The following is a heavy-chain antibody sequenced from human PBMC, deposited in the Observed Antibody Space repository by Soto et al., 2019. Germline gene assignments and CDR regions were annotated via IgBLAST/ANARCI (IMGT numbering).Heavy chain of an antibody. CDR2: ISAYNGNT. J-gene: IGHJ4*02. D-gene: IGHD3-22*01. Sequence: ASVKVSCKASGYTFTSYGISWVRQAPGQGLEWMGWISAYNGNTNYAQRLQGRVTMTTDTSTSTAYMELRSLRSDDTAVYYCARDLEDYYYDSSGYFGYWGQGTLVTVSS. CDR3: ARDLEDYYYDSSGYFGY. V-gene: IGHV1-18*04. CDR1: GYTFTSYG.